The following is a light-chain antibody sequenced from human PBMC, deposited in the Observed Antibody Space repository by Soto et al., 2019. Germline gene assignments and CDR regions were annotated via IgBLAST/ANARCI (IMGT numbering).Light chain of an antibody. CDR2: GES. Sequence: ELVLTQSPGTLSLSPGDSATLSCRDSQSVSSSYLAWYQQKPGQAPRLLIYGESSRATGIPDRLSGSGSGTDLNLTISRLEPEDFAVYYCQKRSNWPLTFGGGTKVDIK. V-gene: IGKV3D-20*02. CDR3: QKRSNWPLT. J-gene: IGKJ4*01. CDR1: QSVSSSY.